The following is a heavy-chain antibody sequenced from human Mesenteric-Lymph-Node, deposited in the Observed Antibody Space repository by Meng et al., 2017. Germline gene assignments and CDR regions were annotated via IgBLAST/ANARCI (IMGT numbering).Heavy chain of an antibody. Sequence: GEFLKTSCAASGFTFSSHWMHWVRQAPGKALVWGSHTNSEGTSTSYADSVKGRFTIPRDNAKNTLYLQIYSLRVEDTAVYYCVRSIFPYVFDYWGQGTLVTVSS. CDR1: GFTFSSHW. V-gene: IGHV3-74*01. D-gene: IGHD2-21*01. CDR2: TNSEGTST. CDR3: VRSIFPYVFDY. J-gene: IGHJ4*02.